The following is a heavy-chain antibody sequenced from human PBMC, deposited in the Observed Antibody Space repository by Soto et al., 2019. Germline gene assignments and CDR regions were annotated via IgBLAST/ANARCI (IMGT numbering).Heavy chain of an antibody. D-gene: IGHD3-22*01. J-gene: IGHJ5*01. V-gene: IGHV3-7*01. CDR1: GFSFSSKW. Sequence: GGSLRLSCAASGFSFSSKWMTWVRQAPGKGLEWVANINPDGSEKQYVDSVRGRFTISRDNAKNSLYLQMNSLRAEDTAVYFCAYSSAYAYFFDSWGQGILVTVSS. CDR2: INPDGSEK. CDR3: AYSSAYAYFFDS.